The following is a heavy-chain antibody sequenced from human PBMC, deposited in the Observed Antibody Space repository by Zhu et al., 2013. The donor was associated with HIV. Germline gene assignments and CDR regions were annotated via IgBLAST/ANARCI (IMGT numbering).Heavy chain of an antibody. Sequence: QVQLVRGLGREVKKPGSSVKVSCKASGYTFSGYYIHWVRQAPGQGLEWMGWINPNTGGTDYAQKFQGRVTMTRGTSISTAYIDLRSLRSDDTAVYYCARGDYYDSSGYYDYWGQGTLVTVSS. V-gene: IGHV1-2*02. CDR2: INPNTGGT. CDR3: ARGDYYDSSGYYDY. CDR1: GYTFSGYY. J-gene: IGHJ4*02. D-gene: IGHD3-22*01.